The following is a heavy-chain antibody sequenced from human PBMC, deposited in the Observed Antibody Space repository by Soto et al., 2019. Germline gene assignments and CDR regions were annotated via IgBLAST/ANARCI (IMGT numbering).Heavy chain of an antibody. CDR3: ARGRSSSWYGAPYYYYYMDV. CDR1: GYTFTSYG. CDR2: INPNSGGT. J-gene: IGHJ6*03. V-gene: IGHV1-2*04. Sequence: GASVKVSCKASGYTFTSYGISWVRQAPGQGLEWMGWINPNSGGTNYAQKFQGWVTMTRDTSISTAYMELSRLRSDDTAVYYCARGRSSSWYGAPYYYYYMDVWGKGTTVTVSS. D-gene: IGHD6-13*01.